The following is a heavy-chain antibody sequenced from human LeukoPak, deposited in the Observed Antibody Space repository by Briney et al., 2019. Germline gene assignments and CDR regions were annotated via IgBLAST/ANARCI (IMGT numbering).Heavy chain of an antibody. Sequence: PGRSLRLSCAASGFTFSSYAMHWVRQAPGKGLEWVAVISYDGSNKYDADSVKGRFTISRDNSKNTLYLQMNNLRAEDTAVYYCARNSLTVTTGSPFDYWGQGTLDTVSS. CDR1: GFTFSSYA. J-gene: IGHJ4*02. CDR2: ISYDGSNK. V-gene: IGHV3-30-3*01. D-gene: IGHD4-17*01. CDR3: ARNSLTVTTGSPFDY.